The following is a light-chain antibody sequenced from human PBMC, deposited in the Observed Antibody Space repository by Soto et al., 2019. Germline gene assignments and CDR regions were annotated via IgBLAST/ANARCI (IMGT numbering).Light chain of an antibody. CDR2: SDN. CDR1: SSNIRSSN. J-gene: IGLJ3*02. CDR3: AAWDDSLNGWV. Sequence: QSVLTQPPSASGTPGQRVTISCSGSSSNIRSSNVNWYRQFPGTAPKFLIFSDNQRPSGVPERFSGSKSGTSASLAISGLQSEDEADYYCAAWDDSLNGWVFGGGTQLTVL. V-gene: IGLV1-44*01.